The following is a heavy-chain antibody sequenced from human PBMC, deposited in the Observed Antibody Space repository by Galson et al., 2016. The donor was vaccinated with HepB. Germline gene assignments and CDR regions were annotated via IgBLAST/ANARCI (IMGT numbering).Heavy chain of an antibody. Sequence: SVKVSCKASGYTLTGYYMHWVRQAPGQGLEWMGWINSNSGDTKYALEFQGRVIMTRDTSISPAHMELSRLRSDETAVYYCTRGWGYCSGGSCSPGGNYFDYWGQGTLVTVSS. V-gene: IGHV1-2*02. D-gene: IGHD2-15*01. CDR1: GYTLTGYY. J-gene: IGHJ4*02. CDR3: TRGWGYCSGGSCSPGGNYFDY. CDR2: INSNSGDT.